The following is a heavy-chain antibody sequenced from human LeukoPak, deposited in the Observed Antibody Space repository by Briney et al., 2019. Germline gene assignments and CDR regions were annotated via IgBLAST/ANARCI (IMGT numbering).Heavy chain of an antibody. CDR1: GYTFTGYY. CDR3: VSGVWFGEFYYYYYMDV. CDR2: INTNTGNP. D-gene: IGHD3-10*01. Sequence: ASVKVSCKASGYTFTGYYMHWVRQAPGQGLEWMGWINTNTGNPTYAQGFTGRFVFSLDTSVSTAYLQISSLKAEDTAVYYCVSGVWFGEFYYYYYMDVWGKGTTVTVSS. J-gene: IGHJ6*03. V-gene: IGHV7-4-1*02.